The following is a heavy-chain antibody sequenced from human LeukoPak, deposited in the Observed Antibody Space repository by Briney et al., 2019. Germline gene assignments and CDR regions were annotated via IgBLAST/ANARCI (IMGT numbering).Heavy chain of an antibody. CDR1: GFTFSSYW. Sequence: GGSLRPSCAASGFTFSSYWMSWVRQAPGKGLEWVANIKQDGSEKYYVDSVKGRFTISRDNAKNSLYLQMNSLRAEDTAVYYCAKEGQQLVGSAFFDYWGQGTLVTVSS. CDR2: IKQDGSEK. J-gene: IGHJ4*02. CDR3: AKEGQQLVGSAFFDY. D-gene: IGHD6-13*01. V-gene: IGHV3-7*03.